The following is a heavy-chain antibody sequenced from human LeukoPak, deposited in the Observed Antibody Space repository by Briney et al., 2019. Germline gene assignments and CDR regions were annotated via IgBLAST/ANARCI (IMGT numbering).Heavy chain of an antibody. V-gene: IGHV1-18*01. CDR2: ISAYNGNT. Sequence: ASVKVSCKASGYTFTSYGISWVRQAPGQGLEWMGWISAYNGNTNYAQKLQGRVTMTTDTSTSTAYMELRSLRSDDTAVYYCARDGTYYYGSGTPPTGFDYWGQGTLVTVSS. CDR3: ARDGTYYYGSGTPPTGFDY. D-gene: IGHD3-10*01. J-gene: IGHJ4*02. CDR1: GYTFTSYG.